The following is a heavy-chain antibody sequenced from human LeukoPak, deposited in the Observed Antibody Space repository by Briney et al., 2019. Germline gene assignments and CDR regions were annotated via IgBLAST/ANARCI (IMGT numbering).Heavy chain of an antibody. Sequence: SETLSLTCTVSSGSISSYYWSWIRQPAGKGLEWIGRIYSSGSTDYNPSLKSRVTISVDTSKNQFSLKLSSLTAADTAIYYCARERGDDFDYWGQGTLVTVSS. V-gene: IGHV4-4*07. CDR1: SGSISSYY. CDR3: ARERGDDFDY. J-gene: IGHJ4*02. CDR2: IYSSGST.